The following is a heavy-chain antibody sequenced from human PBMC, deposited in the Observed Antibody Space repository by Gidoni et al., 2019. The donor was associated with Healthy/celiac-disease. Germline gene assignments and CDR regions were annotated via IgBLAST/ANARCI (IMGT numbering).Heavy chain of an antibody. CDR2: INHSGST. J-gene: IGHJ4*02. V-gene: IGHV4-34*01. CDR1: GGSFSGYY. CDR3: ARSRSDY. Sequence: QVQLQQWGAGLLKPSETLSLPCAVYGGSFSGYYWSWIRQPPGKGLEWIGEINHSGSTNYNPSLKSRVTISVDTSKNQFSLKLSSVTAADTAVYYCARSRSDYWGQGTLVTVSS.